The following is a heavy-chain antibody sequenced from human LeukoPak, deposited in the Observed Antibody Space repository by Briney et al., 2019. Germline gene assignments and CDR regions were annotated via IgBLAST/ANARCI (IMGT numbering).Heavy chain of an antibody. V-gene: IGHV3-7*03. CDR1: GFTFSSYW. J-gene: IGHJ5*02. CDR3: AKDKRITISPNWFDP. CDR2: IKQDGSER. Sequence: QPGGSLRLSCAASGFTFSSYWMSWVRQAPGKGLEWVASIKQDGSERYYVDSVKGRFTISRDNSKNTLYLQMNSLRAEDTAVYYCAKDKRITISPNWFDPWGQGTLVTVSS. D-gene: IGHD3-9*01.